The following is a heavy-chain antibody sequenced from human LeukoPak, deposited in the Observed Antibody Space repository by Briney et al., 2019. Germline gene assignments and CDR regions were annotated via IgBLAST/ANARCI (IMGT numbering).Heavy chain of an antibody. V-gene: IGHV4-4*07. CDR2: IYTSGST. Sequence: SETLSLTCTVPGGSISSYYWSWIRQPAGKGLEWIGRIYTSGSTNYNPSLKSRVTISVDKSKNQFSLKLSSVTAADTAVYYCARHQAAAGTGVVGATNYFDYWGQGTLVTVSS. CDR1: GGSISSYY. CDR3: ARHQAAAGTGVVGATNYFDY. D-gene: IGHD6-13*01. J-gene: IGHJ4*02.